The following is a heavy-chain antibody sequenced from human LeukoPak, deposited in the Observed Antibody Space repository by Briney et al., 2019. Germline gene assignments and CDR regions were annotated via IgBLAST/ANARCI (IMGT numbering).Heavy chain of an antibody. Sequence: GESLQRHSKGSGYSFTSYWIGWVRQMPGKGLEWMGVIYPGDSDTRYSPSFQGQVTISADKSISTAYLQWNSLKASDTAMYYCARLVPAASPRYYYGMDVWGQGTTVTVSS. V-gene: IGHV5-51*01. D-gene: IGHD2-2*01. CDR3: ARLVPAASPRYYYGMDV. CDR2: IYPGDSDT. J-gene: IGHJ6*02. CDR1: GYSFTSYW.